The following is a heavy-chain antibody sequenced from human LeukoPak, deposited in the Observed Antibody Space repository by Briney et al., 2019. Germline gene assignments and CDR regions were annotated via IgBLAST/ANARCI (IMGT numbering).Heavy chain of an antibody. J-gene: IGHJ6*02. D-gene: IGHD3-22*01. CDR2: MNPNSGNT. CDR1: GYTFTSYD. CDR3: ARRGYWYYYYYYGMDV. V-gene: IGHV1-8*01. Sequence: EASVKVSCKASGYTFTSYDINWVRQATGQGLEWMGWMNPNSGNTGYAQKFQGRVTMTRNTSISTAYMELSSLRSEDTAVYYCARRGYWYYYYYYGMDVWGQGTTVTVSS.